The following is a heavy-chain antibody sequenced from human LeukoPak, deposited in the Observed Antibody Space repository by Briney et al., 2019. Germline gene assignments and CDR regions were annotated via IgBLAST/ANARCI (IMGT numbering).Heavy chain of an antibody. J-gene: IGHJ6*02. CDR1: GFTLNSYA. CDR3: ARENYYGSGYYYYGMDV. D-gene: IGHD3-10*01. Sequence: GGSLRLSCAASGFTLNSYAMTWVRQAPGKGLEWVAVISYDGSNKYYADSVKGRFTISRDNSKNTLYLQMNSLRAEDTAVYYCARENYYGSGYYYYGMDVWGQGTTVTVSS. V-gene: IGHV3-30-3*01. CDR2: ISYDGSNK.